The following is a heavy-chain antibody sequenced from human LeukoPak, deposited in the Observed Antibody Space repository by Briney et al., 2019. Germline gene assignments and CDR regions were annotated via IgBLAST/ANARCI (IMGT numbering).Heavy chain of an antibody. CDR1: GFTFSSYA. D-gene: IGHD3-10*01. V-gene: IGHV3-23*01. J-gene: IGHJ4*02. CDR2: VSGGGRNT. CDR3: AKDDGSGSYSDN. Sequence: GGSLRLSCAASGFTFSSYAMTWVRQAPGKGLEWVSTVSGGGRNTYYADSVKGRFTISRDNSKNTLFLQMSSLRADDTAVYYCAKDDGSGSYSDNWGQEALVTVSS.